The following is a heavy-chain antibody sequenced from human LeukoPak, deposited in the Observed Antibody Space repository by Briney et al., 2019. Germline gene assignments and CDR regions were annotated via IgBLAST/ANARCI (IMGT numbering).Heavy chain of an antibody. CDR1: GYTFTSYG. CDR2: ISAYNGNT. J-gene: IGHJ6*02. V-gene: IGHV1-18*01. D-gene: IGHD2-15*01. CDR3: ARDPPRIVVVVAATNYHGMDV. Sequence: GASVKVSCKASGYTFTSYGISWVRQAPGQGLEWMGWISAYNGNTNYAQKLQGRVTMTTDTSTSTAYMELRSLRSDDTAVYYCARDPPRIVVVVAATNYHGMDVWGQGTTVTVSS.